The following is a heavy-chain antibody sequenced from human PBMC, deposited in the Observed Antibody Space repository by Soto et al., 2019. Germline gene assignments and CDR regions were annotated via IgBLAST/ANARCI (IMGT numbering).Heavy chain of an antibody. D-gene: IGHD5-18*01. Sequence: GGSLRLSCVASGFTFRSYWMHWVRQAPGKGLVWVSHINGDGSTTSYADSVKGRFTISRDNAKNTVYLQMNSLRDEDTAVYYCARGGGYSYGYIGDWGQGTLVTVLL. CDR2: INGDGSTT. CDR1: GFTFRSYW. J-gene: IGHJ4*02. CDR3: ARGGGYSYGYIGD. V-gene: IGHV3-74*01.